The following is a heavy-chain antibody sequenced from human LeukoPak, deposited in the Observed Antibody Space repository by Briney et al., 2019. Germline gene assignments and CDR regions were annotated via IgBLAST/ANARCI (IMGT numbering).Heavy chain of an antibody. J-gene: IGHJ4*02. CDR2: INHSGST. CDR3: ARGREDYYDSSGYYDGYY. V-gene: IGHV4-34*01. CDR1: GGSFSGYY. D-gene: IGHD3-22*01. Sequence: SETLSLTCAVYGGSFSGYYWSWLRQPPGKGLEWIGEINHSGSTNYNPSLTSRVTISVDTSKNQFSLKLSSVTAADTAVYYCARGREDYYDSSGYYDGYYWGQGTLVTVSS.